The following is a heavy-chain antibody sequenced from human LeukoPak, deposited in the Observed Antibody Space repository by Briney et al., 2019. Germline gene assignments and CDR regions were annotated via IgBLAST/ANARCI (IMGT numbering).Heavy chain of an antibody. Sequence: GGSLRLSCAASGFTFSSYGMHWVRQAPGKGLEWVAFIRYDGSNKYYADSVKGRFTISRDNSKNTLYLQMNSLRAEDTAVYYCTTWELLHPYYYYYMDVWGKGTTVTVSS. J-gene: IGHJ6*03. V-gene: IGHV3-30*02. D-gene: IGHD1-26*01. CDR2: IRYDGSNK. CDR3: TTWELLHPYYYYYMDV. CDR1: GFTFSSYG.